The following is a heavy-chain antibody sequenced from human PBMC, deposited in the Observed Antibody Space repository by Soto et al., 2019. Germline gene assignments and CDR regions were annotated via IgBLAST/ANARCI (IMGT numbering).Heavy chain of an antibody. CDR3: AKSTGTAPYYYYYYGMDV. CDR2: INPNSGDT. Sequence: ASVKVSCKASGYTFTSYYMHWVRQAPGQGLYWMGWINPNSGDTNYAQKFQGWVTMTRDTSISTAYMELSRLRSDDTAVYYCAKSTGTAPYYYYYYGMDVWGQATTVTVPS. V-gene: IGHV1-2*04. CDR1: GYTFTSYY. D-gene: IGHD1-1*01. J-gene: IGHJ6*02.